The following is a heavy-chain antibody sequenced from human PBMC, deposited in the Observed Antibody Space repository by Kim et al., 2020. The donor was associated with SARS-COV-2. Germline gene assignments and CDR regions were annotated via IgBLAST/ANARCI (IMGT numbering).Heavy chain of an antibody. J-gene: IGHJ6*02. CDR3: ARDRTGMTGYYYGMHI. Sequence: SQTLSLTCAISGDSVSSNSAAWNWIRQSPSRGLEWLGRTYYRANWYNDYAVSVKSRITINPDTSKNQFSLQLNSVTPEDTAVYYCARDRTGMTGYYYGMHIWGQGTTVTVSS. D-gene: IGHD1-1*01. V-gene: IGHV6-1*01. CDR1: GDSVSSNSAA. CDR2: TYYRANWYN.